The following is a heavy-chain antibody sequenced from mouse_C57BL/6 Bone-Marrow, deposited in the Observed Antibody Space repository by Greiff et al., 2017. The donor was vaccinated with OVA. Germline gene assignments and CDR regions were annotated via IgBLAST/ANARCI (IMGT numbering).Heavy chain of an antibody. CDR3: ARQGQGWFAY. D-gene: IGHD3-3*01. CDR1: GYTFTSYG. CDR2: IYPRSGNT. Sequence: QVQPQQSGAELARPGASVKLSCKASGYTFTSYGISWVKQRTGQGLEWIGEIYPRSGNTYYNEKFKGKATLTADKSSSTAYMELRSLTSEDSAVYFCARQGQGWFAYWGQGTLVTVSA. V-gene: IGHV1-81*01. J-gene: IGHJ3*01.